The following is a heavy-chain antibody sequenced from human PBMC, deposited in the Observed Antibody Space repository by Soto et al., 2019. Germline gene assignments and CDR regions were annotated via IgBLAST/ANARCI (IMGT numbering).Heavy chain of an antibody. D-gene: IGHD6-13*01. V-gene: IGHV3-30*18. Sequence: GGSLRLSCAASGFTFSSYGIHWVRQAPGKGLEGVAVISYDGSNKYYADSVKGRFTISRDNSKNTLYLQMNSLRAEDTAVYYCAKDSEYSSSWYSSNWFDPCGHGTLVTVSS. CDR2: ISYDGSNK. J-gene: IGHJ5*02. CDR1: GFTFSSYG. CDR3: AKDSEYSSSWYSSNWFDP.